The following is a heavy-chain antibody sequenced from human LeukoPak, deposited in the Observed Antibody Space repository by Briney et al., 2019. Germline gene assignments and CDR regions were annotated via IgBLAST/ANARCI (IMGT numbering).Heavy chain of an antibody. Sequence: GGSLRLSCAASGFTFSSYAMTWVRQAPGKGLEWVSVIYSGGSTYYADSVKGRFTISRDNSKNTLYLQMNSLRAEDTAVYYCAREYCSSTSCYSLDVWGQGTTVTVSS. CDR1: GFTFSSYA. J-gene: IGHJ6*02. V-gene: IGHV3-53*01. D-gene: IGHD2-2*02. CDR3: AREYCSSTSCYSLDV. CDR2: IYSGGST.